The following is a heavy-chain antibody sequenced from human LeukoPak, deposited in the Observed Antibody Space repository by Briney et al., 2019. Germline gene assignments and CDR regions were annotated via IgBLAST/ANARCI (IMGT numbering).Heavy chain of an antibody. V-gene: IGHV4-59*08. D-gene: IGHD6-13*01. Sequence: SETLSLTCSVSGGSVSSYYWSWIRQPPGQGLEWIGYIYYSRSTNYNPSLKSRVTISIDTSKNQFSLKVNSVTAADTAVYYCARHGANRQELVMAFDIWGQGTMVTVSS. CDR2: IYYSRST. CDR1: GGSVSSYY. CDR3: ARHGANRQELVMAFDI. J-gene: IGHJ3*02.